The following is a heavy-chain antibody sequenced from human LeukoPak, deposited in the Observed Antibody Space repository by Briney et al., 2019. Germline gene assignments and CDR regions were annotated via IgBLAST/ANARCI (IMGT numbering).Heavy chain of an antibody. CDR1: GFTFSSYS. CDR2: ISSSSSYI. Sequence: GGSLRLSCAASGFTFSSYSMNWVRQAPGKGLEWVSSISSSSSYIYYADSVKGRFTISRDNAKNSLYLQMNSLRAEDTAVYYCARKNTHYDILTGYRVDSYFDYWGQGTLVTVSS. D-gene: IGHD3-9*01. J-gene: IGHJ4*02. V-gene: IGHV3-21*04. CDR3: ARKNTHYDILTGYRVDSYFDY.